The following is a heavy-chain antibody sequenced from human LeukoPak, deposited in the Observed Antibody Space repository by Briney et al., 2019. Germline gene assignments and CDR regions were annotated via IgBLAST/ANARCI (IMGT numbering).Heavy chain of an antibody. Sequence: GGSLRLSCAASGFIFSSFSISWVRQAPGKGLEWVSYIDGPASNIYYADSVKGRFTISRDNDKYSVHLQMSSLRAGDTGVYYCTTYGRNGYRGYFWGQGALVTVSS. CDR1: GFIFSSFS. D-gene: IGHD5-24*01. CDR2: IDGPASNI. CDR3: TTYGRNGYRGYF. J-gene: IGHJ4*02. V-gene: IGHV3-48*03.